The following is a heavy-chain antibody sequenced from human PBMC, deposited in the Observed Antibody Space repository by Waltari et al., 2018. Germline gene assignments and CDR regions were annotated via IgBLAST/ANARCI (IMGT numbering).Heavy chain of an antibody. J-gene: IGHJ4*02. V-gene: IGHV3-30*10. Sequence: QVQLVESGGGVVQPGRSLRLSCAASGFTFNNHAIHWVRQAPGKGLPWVAGISSSGGFEYVRGSVKGRFTISRDNSKNMVYLQMNNVRIEDTAGYYCARQQPVVGQWLVNFWGQGTLVTVSS. CDR1: GFTFNNHA. CDR2: ISSSGGFE. CDR3: ARQQPVVGQWLVNF. D-gene: IGHD6-19*01.